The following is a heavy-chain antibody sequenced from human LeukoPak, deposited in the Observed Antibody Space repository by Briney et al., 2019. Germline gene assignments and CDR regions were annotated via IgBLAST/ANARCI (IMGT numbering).Heavy chain of an antibody. V-gene: IGHV4-59*01. J-gene: IGHJ2*01. D-gene: IGHD4-11*01. Sequence: PSETLSLTCTVSGGSINSYYWSWLRQPPGKGLEWIGYIYYSGSTNSNPSLKSRVTISVDTSNIQFSLKLSSVTAADTAVYYCARGSNWYWYFDLWGRGTLVTVSS. CDR2: IYYSGST. CDR3: ARGSNWYWYFDL. CDR1: GGSINSYY.